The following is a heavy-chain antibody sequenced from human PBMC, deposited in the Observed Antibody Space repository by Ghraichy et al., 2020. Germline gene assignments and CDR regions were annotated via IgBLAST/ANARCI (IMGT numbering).Heavy chain of an antibody. D-gene: IGHD4-17*01. V-gene: IGHV3-74*01. Sequence: GGSLRLSCAASGFTFSSYWMHWVRQAPGKGLVWVSRINSDGSSTSYADSVKGRFTISRDNAKNTLYLQMNSLRAEDTAVYYCAREESYGDYDYFDYWGQGTLVTVSS. CDR1: GFTFSSYW. J-gene: IGHJ4*02. CDR2: INSDGSST. CDR3: AREESYGDYDYFDY.